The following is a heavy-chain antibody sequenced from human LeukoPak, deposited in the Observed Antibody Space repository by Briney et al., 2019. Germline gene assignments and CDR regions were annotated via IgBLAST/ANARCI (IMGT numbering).Heavy chain of an antibody. D-gene: IGHD2-2*02. Sequence: PSETLSLTCGVSGFSISSGYYWGWIRQPPGKGLEWIGSIYHSGSTYYNPSLKSRVTISVDTSKNQFSLKLSSVTAADTAVYYCASLYCSSTSCYTGAEYFQHWGQGTLVTVSS. CDR1: GFSISSGYY. CDR3: ASLYCSSTSCYTGAEYFQH. J-gene: IGHJ1*01. V-gene: IGHV4-38-2*01. CDR2: IYHSGST.